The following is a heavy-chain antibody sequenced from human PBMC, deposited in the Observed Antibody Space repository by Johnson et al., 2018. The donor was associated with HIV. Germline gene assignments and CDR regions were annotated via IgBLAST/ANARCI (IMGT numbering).Heavy chain of an antibody. CDR1: GFTFSSYA. CDR2: ISYDGSNK. J-gene: IGHJ3*02. D-gene: IGHD6-13*01. Sequence: VQLVESGGGVVQPGRSLRLSCAASGFTFSSYAMHWVRQAPGKGLEWVAVISYDGSNKYYADSVKGRFTISRDNSKNTLYRQMNSLRAEDTAVYYCARRGRSSSWYDLDIWGQGTMVTVSS. V-gene: IGHV3-30-3*01. CDR3: ARRGRSSSWYDLDI.